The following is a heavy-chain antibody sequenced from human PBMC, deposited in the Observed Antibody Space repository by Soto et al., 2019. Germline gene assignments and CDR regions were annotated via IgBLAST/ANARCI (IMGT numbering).Heavy chain of an antibody. Sequence: EVQLLESGGGLVQPGGSLRLSCAASGFTFSSYAMSWVRQAPGKGLEWVSAISGSGGSTYYADSVKGRFTISRDNSKNTLYAQMNSLRAEDTAVYYCAKTPWRAGGGATVTFDYWGQGTLVTVSS. J-gene: IGHJ4*02. CDR1: GFTFSSYA. D-gene: IGHD4-17*01. V-gene: IGHV3-23*01. CDR3: AKTPWRAGGGATVTFDY. CDR2: ISGSGGST.